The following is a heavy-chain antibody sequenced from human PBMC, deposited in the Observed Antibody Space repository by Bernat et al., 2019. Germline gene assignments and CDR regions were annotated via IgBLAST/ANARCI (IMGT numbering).Heavy chain of an antibody. CDR2: IYPGDSET. CDR3: ARRYCSGGTCPNNWFDP. CDR1: GYSFTNYW. Sequence: EVQLVQSGAAVKKPGESLKISYKASGYSFTNYWLGWVRQMPGKGLEWMGIIYPGDSETRYSPSFQGQVTISADKSISTAYLQWSSLKASDTAMYYCARRYCSGGTCPNNWFDPWGQGTLVTVSS. J-gene: IGHJ5*02. D-gene: IGHD2-15*01. V-gene: IGHV5-51*01.